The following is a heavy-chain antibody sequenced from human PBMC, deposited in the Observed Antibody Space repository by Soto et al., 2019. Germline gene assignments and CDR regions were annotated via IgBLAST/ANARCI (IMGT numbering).Heavy chain of an antibody. CDR1: WYTFTIYG. V-gene: IGHV1-18*01. D-gene: IGHD1-26*01. CDR2: ISAYNGNK. J-gene: IGHJ4*01. CDR3: ARDSGSYGY. Sequence: ASVXVAFRASWYTFTIYGIIWVRQAPGQGLEWMGWISAYNGNKNYAKKLQGRVNMTTDTYTSTACMELRSLRSDDTAVSYCARDSGSYGYSGNGTLVT.